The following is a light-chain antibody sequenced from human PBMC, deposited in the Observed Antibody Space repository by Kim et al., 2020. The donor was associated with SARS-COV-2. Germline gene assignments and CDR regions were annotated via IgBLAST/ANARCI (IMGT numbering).Light chain of an antibody. CDR2: QHT. CDR3: QAWDSRNCV. Sequence: VPPRKTARSPCSGDILWETSASWYQQKPGQSPVLVIYQHTKRPSGIPERFSGSNSGNTATLTIGGAQAMDEADYYCQAWDSRNCVFGSGTKVTVL. V-gene: IGLV3-1*01. J-gene: IGLJ1*01. CDR1: ILWETS.